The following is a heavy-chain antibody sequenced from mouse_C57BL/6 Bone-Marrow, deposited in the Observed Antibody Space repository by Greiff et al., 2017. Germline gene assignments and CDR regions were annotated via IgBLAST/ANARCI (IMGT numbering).Heavy chain of an antibody. Sequence: VQLQESGAELAKPGASVKLSCKASGYTFTSYWMHWVKQRPGQGLEWIGYINPSSGYTKYNQKFKDKATLTADKSSSTAYMQLSSLTDEDSAVYYGAGDSSVRYYFDYWGQGTTLPVSS. CDR3: AGDSSVRYYFDY. CDR1: GYTFTSYW. D-gene: IGHD3-2*02. CDR2: INPSSGYT. V-gene: IGHV1-7*01. J-gene: IGHJ2*01.